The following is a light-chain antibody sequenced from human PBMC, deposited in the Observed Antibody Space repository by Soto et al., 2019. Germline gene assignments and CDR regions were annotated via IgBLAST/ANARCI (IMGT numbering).Light chain of an antibody. CDR3: QQYHTYKT. Sequence: DIQMTQSPSTLSASVGDIVTINCRASETVINWLAWYQQKPGKAPNLLIYKASTLQSGVPSRFSGSGSGTEFTLTISSLQPDDFATYYCQQYHTYKTFGQGTKVDIK. J-gene: IGKJ1*01. CDR1: ETVINW. CDR2: KAS. V-gene: IGKV1-5*03.